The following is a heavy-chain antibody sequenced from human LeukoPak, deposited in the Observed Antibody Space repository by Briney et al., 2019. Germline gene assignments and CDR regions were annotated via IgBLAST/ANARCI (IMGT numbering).Heavy chain of an antibody. CDR3: ARDPLDISRWTNAFDI. V-gene: IGHV3-30*04. Sequence: PGGSLRLSCVASEFTFSNYAIHWVRQAPGKGLEWVAVISFDGANKYYADSVKGRFTISRDNSKSTLHLQMNGLRAEDTAVYYCARDPLDISRWTNAFDIWGQGTTVIVS. J-gene: IGHJ3*02. D-gene: IGHD5-12*01. CDR1: EFTFSNYA. CDR2: ISFDGANK.